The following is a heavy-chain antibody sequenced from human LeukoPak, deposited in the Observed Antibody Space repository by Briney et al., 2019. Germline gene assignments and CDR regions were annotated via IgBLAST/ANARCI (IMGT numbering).Heavy chain of an antibody. J-gene: IGHJ4*02. CDR2: ISAYNGNT. V-gene: IGHV1-18*01. CDR3: AVRIPAATTLDY. Sequence: ASVKVSCKASGYTFTSYGISWVRQAPGQGLEWMGWISAYNGNTNYAQKLQGRVTMTTDKSTSTAYMELRSLRSDDTAVYYCAVRIPAATTLDYWGQGTLVTVSS. D-gene: IGHD2-2*01. CDR1: GYTFTSYG.